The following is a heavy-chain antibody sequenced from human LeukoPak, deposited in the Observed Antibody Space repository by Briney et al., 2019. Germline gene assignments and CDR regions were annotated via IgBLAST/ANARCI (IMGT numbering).Heavy chain of an antibody. CDR2: IYYSGST. CDR1: GGSISSGDYY. J-gene: IGHJ6*03. D-gene: IGHD3-3*01. V-gene: IGHV4-30-4*08. Sequence: SETLSLTCTVPGGSISSGDYYWSWIRQPPGKGLEWIGYIYYSGSTYYNPSLKSRVTISVDTSKNQFSLKLSSVTAADTAVYYCARAYYDFWSGLVAPYYYYYMDVWGKGTTVTVSS. CDR3: ARAYYDFWSGLVAPYYYYYMDV.